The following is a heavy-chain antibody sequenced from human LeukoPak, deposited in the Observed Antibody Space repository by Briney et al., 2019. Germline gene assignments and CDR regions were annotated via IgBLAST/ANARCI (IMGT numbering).Heavy chain of an antibody. V-gene: IGHV1-18*01. D-gene: IGHD3-22*01. J-gene: IGHJ4*02. CDR1: GYTFTSYG. CDR2: ISAYNGNT. CDR3: ARELLYYDSSGYAIPDYFDY. Sequence: GASVKVSCKASGYTFTSYGISWVRQAPGQGLEWMGWISAYNGNTNYAQKLQGRVTMTTDTSTSTAYMELRSLRSDDTAVYYCARELLYYDSSGYAIPDYFDYWGQGTLVTVSS.